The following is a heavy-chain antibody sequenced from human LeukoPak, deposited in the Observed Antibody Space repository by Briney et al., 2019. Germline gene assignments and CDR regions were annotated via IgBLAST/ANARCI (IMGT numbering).Heavy chain of an antibody. Sequence: GASVKVSCKASGYTFTSYDINWVRQATGQGLEWLGWMSPSSGNTGYARQFQGRVTMTSDTSMSTAYMELSGLTSEDTAVYYCARACSGGYPDYWSQGSLVTVSS. CDR3: ARACSGGYPDY. CDR1: GYTFTSYD. V-gene: IGHV1-8*01. CDR2: MSPSSGNT. J-gene: IGHJ4*02. D-gene: IGHD6-19*01.